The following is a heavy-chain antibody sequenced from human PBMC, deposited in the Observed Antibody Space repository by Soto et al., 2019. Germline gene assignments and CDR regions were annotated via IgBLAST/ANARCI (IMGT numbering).Heavy chain of an antibody. CDR1: GFTFNTYG. V-gene: IGHV3-33*08. J-gene: IGHJ6*02. CDR2: IWYDGSNK. D-gene: IGHD2-21*02. CDR3: ARSDCTGAYCYSWPFNYGVDV. Sequence: QVQLVESGGGVVQPGGSLRLSCTTSGFTFNTYGMHWVRQAPGKGLEWVAIIWYDGSNKYYADSVKGRFNISSDNSKNTLYLQMKSLIAEDTALYYCARSDCTGAYCYSWPFNYGVDVWGQGTTVTVSS.